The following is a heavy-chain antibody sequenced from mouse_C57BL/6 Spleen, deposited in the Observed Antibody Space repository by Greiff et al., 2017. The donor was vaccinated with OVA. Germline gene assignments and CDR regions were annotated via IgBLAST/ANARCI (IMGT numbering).Heavy chain of an antibody. V-gene: IGHV1-54*01. Sequence: QVQLQQSGAELVRPGTSVKVSCKASGYAFTNYLIEWVKQRPGQGLEWIGVINPGSGGTNYNEKFKGKATLTADKSSSTAYMQLSSLTSEDSAVYFCARLYDYVYYFDYWGQGTTLTVSS. CDR3: ARLYDYVYYFDY. CDR1: GYAFTNYL. CDR2: INPGSGGT. D-gene: IGHD2-4*01. J-gene: IGHJ2*01.